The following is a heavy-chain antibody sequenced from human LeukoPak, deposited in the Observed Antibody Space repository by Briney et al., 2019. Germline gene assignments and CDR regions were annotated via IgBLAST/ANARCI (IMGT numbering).Heavy chain of an antibody. Sequence: GGSLRLSCAASGFTFSSYAMSWVRQAPGKGLEWVAFIRYDESNKYYADSVKGRFTVSRDNPKNTLYLEMNSLRGEDTALYYCARVTQQWLAPADYYYMDVWGKGTTVTVSS. J-gene: IGHJ6*03. D-gene: IGHD6-19*01. CDR2: IRYDESNK. CDR1: GFTFSSYA. CDR3: ARVTQQWLAPADYYYMDV. V-gene: IGHV3-30*02.